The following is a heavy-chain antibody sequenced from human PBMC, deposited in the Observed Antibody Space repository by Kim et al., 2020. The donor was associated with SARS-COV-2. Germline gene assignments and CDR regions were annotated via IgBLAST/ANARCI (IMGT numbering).Heavy chain of an antibody. Sequence: NPSLKSRVTISVDTSKNQFSLKLSSVTAADTAVYYCARVYCSGGSCIFDIWGQGTMVTVSS. CDR3: ARVYCSGGSCIFDI. V-gene: IGHV4-31*02. J-gene: IGHJ3*02. D-gene: IGHD2-15*01.